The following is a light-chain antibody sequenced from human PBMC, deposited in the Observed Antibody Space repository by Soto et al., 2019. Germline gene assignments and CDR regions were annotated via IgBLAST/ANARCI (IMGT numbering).Light chain of an antibody. CDR3: MQALQTSIT. J-gene: IGKJ5*01. Sequence: EIVMTQSPLSLAVTPGEPASISCRSSQSLLHSNGYNYLDWYLQKPGQSPQLLIYLGSNRASGVPDRFSGSGSGTDFTLKISRVEAEDVGVYYCMQALQTSITFGQGTRLEIK. CDR1: QSLLHSNGYNY. CDR2: LGS. V-gene: IGKV2-28*01.